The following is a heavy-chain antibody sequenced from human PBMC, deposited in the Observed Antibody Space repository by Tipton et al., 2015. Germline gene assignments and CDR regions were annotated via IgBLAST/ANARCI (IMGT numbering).Heavy chain of an antibody. CDR1: GFTFSDYY. Sequence: SLRLSCAASGFTFSDYYMSWIRQAPGKGLEWVSYISSSGSTIYYADSVKGRFTISRDNAKKSLYLQMNSLRAEDTAIYSCVRGAWFGIVDFWSQGTLVTVSS. V-gene: IGHV3-11*01. CDR2: ISSSGSTI. D-gene: IGHD3-10*01. J-gene: IGHJ4*02. CDR3: VRGAWFGIVDF.